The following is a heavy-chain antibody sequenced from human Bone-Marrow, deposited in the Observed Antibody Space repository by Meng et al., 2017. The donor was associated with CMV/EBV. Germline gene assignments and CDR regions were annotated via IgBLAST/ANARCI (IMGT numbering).Heavy chain of an antibody. D-gene: IGHD6-13*01. CDR3: ARDLVSSSWFYYYYGMDV. CDR2: ISSSSSYI. Sequence: GESLKISCAASGFTFSSYSMNWVRQAPGKGLEWVSSISSSSSYIYYADSVKGRFTISRDNAKNSLYLQMNSLRAEDTAVYYCARDLVSSSWFYYYYGMDVWGQGTTVTVSS. J-gene: IGHJ6*02. CDR1: GFTFSSYS. V-gene: IGHV3-21*01.